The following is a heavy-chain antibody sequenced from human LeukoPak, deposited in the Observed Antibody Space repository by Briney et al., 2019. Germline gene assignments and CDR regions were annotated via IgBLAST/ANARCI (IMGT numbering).Heavy chain of an antibody. CDR3: ARQGIDYYDSSGYYYDY. J-gene: IGHJ4*02. CDR1: GYSFTSYW. CDR2: IYPGDSDT. V-gene: IGHV5-51*01. Sequence: GEPLKISCKGSGYSFTSYWIGWVRQMPGKGLEWMGIIYPGDSDTRYSPSFQGQVTISADKSISTAYLQWSSLKASDTAMYYCARQGIDYYDSSGYYYDYWGQGTLVTVSS. D-gene: IGHD3-22*01.